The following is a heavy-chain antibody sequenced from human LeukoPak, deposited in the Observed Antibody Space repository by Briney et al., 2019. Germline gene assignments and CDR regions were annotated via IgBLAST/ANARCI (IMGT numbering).Heavy chain of an antibody. CDR1: GFTFGDYA. J-gene: IGHJ6*02. CDR3: TTVGSCSGGSCASMDV. D-gene: IGHD2-15*01. V-gene: IGHV3-15*01. Sequence: PGGSLRLSCTASGFTFGDYAMSWIRQAPGKGLEWVGRIKSKTDGGTTDYAAPVKGRFTISRDDSKNTLYLQMNSLKIEDTAVYYCTTVGSCSGGSCASMDVWGQGTTVTVSS. CDR2: IKSKTDGGTT.